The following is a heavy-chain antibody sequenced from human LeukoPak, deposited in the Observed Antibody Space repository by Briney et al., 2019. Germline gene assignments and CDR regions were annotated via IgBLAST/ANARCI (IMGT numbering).Heavy chain of an antibody. V-gene: IGHV3-21*01. CDR1: RFTFSSYS. Sequence: PGGSLRLFCAASRFTFSSYSMNWVRQAPGKGLEWVSSIGSSGSDIFYADSVKGRFTISRDNAENSLYLQMNSLRAEDTAVYYCATDPPWSADAIDIWGQGKMVIVSS. D-gene: IGHD2-8*02. J-gene: IGHJ3*02. CDR2: IGSSGSDI. CDR3: ATDPPWSADAIDI.